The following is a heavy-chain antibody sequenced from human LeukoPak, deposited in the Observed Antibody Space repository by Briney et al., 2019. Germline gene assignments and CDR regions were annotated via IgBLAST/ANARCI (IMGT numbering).Heavy chain of an antibody. D-gene: IGHD3-22*01. CDR1: GGSISSYF. CDR2: MYYSGST. J-gene: IGHJ6*03. CDR3: ARETYYYDSSAYDYYYYMDV. V-gene: IGHV4-59*12. Sequence: PSETLSLTCTVSGGSISSYFCSWIRQPPGKGLEWIGYMYYSGSTKYNPSLKSRVTISVDTSKNQFSLKLSSVTAADTAVYYCARETYYYDSSAYDYYYYMDVWGKGTTVTVSS.